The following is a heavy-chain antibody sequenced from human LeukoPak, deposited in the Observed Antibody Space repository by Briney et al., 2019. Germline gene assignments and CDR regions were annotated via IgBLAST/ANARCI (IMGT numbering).Heavy chain of an antibody. CDR2: VYYTGST. Sequence: SETLSLTCSVSGGSVSNYYWSWIRQPPGKGLEWIGYVYYTGSTNYNPSLKSRVTMFEDKSKNQFSLRLYSVTVSDTAVYYCARHFAYSSSSYFDYWGQGSLVTVSS. CDR1: GGSVSNYY. V-gene: IGHV4-59*08. D-gene: IGHD6-6*01. CDR3: ARHFAYSSSSYFDY. J-gene: IGHJ4*02.